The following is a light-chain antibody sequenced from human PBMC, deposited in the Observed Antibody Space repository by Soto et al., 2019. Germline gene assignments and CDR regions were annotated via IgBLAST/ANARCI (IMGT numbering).Light chain of an antibody. J-gene: IGKJ4*01. CDR3: QQSYSIPLT. Sequence: DIQMTQSPSSLSASVGDRVTITCRASQSINNYLNWYQQKPGKAPKLLIYAAFSLQSGVPSRFSGSGSGPDFTLTISSLQPADFATFYCQQSYSIPLTFGGGTKVEIK. CDR2: AAF. V-gene: IGKV1-39*01. CDR1: QSINNY.